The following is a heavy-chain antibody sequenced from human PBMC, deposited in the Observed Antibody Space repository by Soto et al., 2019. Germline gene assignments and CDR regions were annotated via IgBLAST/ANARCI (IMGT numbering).Heavy chain of an antibody. CDR1: GFSFSTYS. J-gene: IGHJ6*01. Sequence: GGSLRLSCSASGFSFSTYSMNWVRQAPGKGLEWVSSISRSSNHIYYADSVKGRFTISRDNAENSLFLQMNSLRPEDADIYYCARVFLVPGVNIANFYYGMDVWGQGTTVTVSS. D-gene: IGHD2-15*01. V-gene: IGHV3-21*06. CDR3: ARVFLVPGVNIANFYYGMDV. CDR2: ISRSSNHI.